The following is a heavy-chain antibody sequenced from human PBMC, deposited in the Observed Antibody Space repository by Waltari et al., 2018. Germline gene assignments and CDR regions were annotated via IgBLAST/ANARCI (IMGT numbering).Heavy chain of an antibody. CDR3: ARDRYGYNYFDY. CDR1: GFTFSSYS. Sequence: EVQLVESGGGLVKPGGSLRLSCAASGFTFSSYSMNWVRQAPGKGLEWVSSISSSSSYIYYADSVKGRFTISRDNAKNSLYLQMNSLRGEDTAVYYCARDRYGYNYFDYWGQGTLVTVSS. CDR2: ISSSSSYI. D-gene: IGHD5-12*01. V-gene: IGHV3-21*01. J-gene: IGHJ4*02.